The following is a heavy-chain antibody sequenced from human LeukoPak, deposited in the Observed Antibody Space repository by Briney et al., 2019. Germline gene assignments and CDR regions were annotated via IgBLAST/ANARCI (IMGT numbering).Heavy chain of an antibody. CDR1: GGTFSSYA. CDR2: IIPIFGTA. CDR3: ARDGEGYCSSTSCPGNY. D-gene: IGHD2-2*01. Sequence: GASVKVSCKASGGTFSSYAISWVRQAPGQGPEWMVGIIPIFGTANYAQKFQGRVTITADESTSTAYMELSSLRSEDTAVYYCARDGEGYCSSTSCPGNYWGQGTLVTVSS. V-gene: IGHV1-69*13. J-gene: IGHJ4*02.